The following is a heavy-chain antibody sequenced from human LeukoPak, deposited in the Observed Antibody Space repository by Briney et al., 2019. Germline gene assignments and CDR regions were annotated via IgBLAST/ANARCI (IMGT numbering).Heavy chain of an antibody. CDR3: ARLVLRYFDWLTGDMDV. CDR1: GGSISSYY. V-gene: IGHV4-59*12. Sequence: SETLSLTCTVSGGSISSYYWSWIRQPPGKGLEWVGYIYYSGSTNYNPSFKSRVTISVDTSKNQFSLKLSSVTAADTAVYYCARLVLRYFDWLTGDMDVWGKGTTVTISS. D-gene: IGHD3-9*01. CDR2: IYYSGST. J-gene: IGHJ6*03.